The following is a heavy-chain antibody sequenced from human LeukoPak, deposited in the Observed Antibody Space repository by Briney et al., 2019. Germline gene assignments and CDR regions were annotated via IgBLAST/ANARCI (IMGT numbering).Heavy chain of an antibody. V-gene: IGHV4-61*05. J-gene: IGHJ6*03. CDR3: ARGFLFADYSNFSPPCYYMDV. CDR1: GGSISSSSDY. Sequence: SETLSLTCTVSGGSISSSSDYWGWIRQPPGKGLEWIGYIYYSGSTNYNPSLKSRVTISVDTSKNQFSLKLSSVTAADTAVYYCARGFLFADYSNFSPPCYYMDVWGKGTTVTVSS. CDR2: IYYSGST. D-gene: IGHD4-11*01.